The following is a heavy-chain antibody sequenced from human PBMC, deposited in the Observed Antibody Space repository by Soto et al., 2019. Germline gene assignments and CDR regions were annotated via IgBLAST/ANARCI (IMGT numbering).Heavy chain of an antibody. CDR1: GYTFTIYY. D-gene: IGHD6-19*01. V-gene: IGHV1-46*01. Sequence: GASVKVSCRASGYTFTIYYMHWVRQAPGQGPEWMGIINPSGGSTSYAQKFQGRVTMTRDTSTSTVYMELNSLRAGDTAVYYCARDSKGWFSIAVAGTPRGMDVWGQGTTVTVSS. CDR2: INPSGGST. CDR3: ARDSKGWFSIAVAGTPRGMDV. J-gene: IGHJ6*02.